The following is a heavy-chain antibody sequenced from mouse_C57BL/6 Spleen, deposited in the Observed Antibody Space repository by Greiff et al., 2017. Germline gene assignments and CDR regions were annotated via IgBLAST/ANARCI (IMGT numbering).Heavy chain of an antibody. D-gene: IGHD1-1*01. CDR2: ISDGGSYT. CDR1: GFTFSSYA. V-gene: IGHV5-4*03. Sequence: EVKLVESGGGLVKPGGSLKLSCAASGFTFSSYAMSWVRQTPEKRLEWVATISDGGSYTNYPDNVKGRFTISRDNAKNNLYQQMSHLKSEDTAMYYCARVDYGSSSYFDYWGQGTTRTVSS. J-gene: IGHJ2*01. CDR3: ARVDYGSSSYFDY.